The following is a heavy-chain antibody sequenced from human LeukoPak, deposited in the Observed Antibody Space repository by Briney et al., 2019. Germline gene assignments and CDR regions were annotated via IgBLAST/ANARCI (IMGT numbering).Heavy chain of an antibody. CDR1: GFTFSSYA. J-gene: IGHJ4*02. Sequence: GALRLSCAASGFTFSSYAMSWVRQAPGKGLEWVSAISGSGGSTYYADSVKGRFTISRDNSKNTLYLQMNSLRAEDTAVYYCAKKYYDILTGFGCFDYWGQGTLVTVSS. D-gene: IGHD3-9*01. V-gene: IGHV3-23*01. CDR2: ISGSGGST. CDR3: AKKYYDILTGFGCFDY.